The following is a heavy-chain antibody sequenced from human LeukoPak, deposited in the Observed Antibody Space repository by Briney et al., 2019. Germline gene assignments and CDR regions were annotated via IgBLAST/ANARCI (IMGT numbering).Heavy chain of an antibody. J-gene: IGHJ4*02. D-gene: IGHD4-17*01. Sequence: GGSLRLSCAASGFTFSRFTMSWVRQAPGKGLEWVSTISGSGTSTYYADSVKGRFIVSRDNSKNTLYLQMYSLGAEDTALYYCATDRYGDYSFDYWGQGTLVTVSS. CDR1: GFTFSRFT. CDR3: ATDRYGDYSFDY. V-gene: IGHV3-23*01. CDR2: ISGSGTST.